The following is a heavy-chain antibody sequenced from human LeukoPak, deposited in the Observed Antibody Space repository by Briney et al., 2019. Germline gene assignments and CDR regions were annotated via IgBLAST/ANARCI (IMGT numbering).Heavy chain of an antibody. CDR1: GYTFSGYY. CDR2: INPNTGDT. V-gene: IGHV1-2*02. J-gene: IGHJ3*02. D-gene: IGHD3-16*02. Sequence: ASVKVSCKASGYTFSGYYMHWVRQAPGQGLEWMAWINPNTGDTNYPQKFQGRVTMTRDTSIRTVYMELTRVTSDDTAVYYCARAGSVWGSYRHDAFDIWGRGTMVTVSS. CDR3: ARAGSVWGSYRHDAFDI.